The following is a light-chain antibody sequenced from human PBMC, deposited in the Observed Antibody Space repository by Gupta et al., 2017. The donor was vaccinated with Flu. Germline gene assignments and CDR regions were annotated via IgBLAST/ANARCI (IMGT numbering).Light chain of an antibody. Sequence: QTVVAQEPSFSVSPGGTVTLTCAFSSGSVSTSHYPSWYQQTPGPAPRPLVYNTNTRSSGVPDRFSGSILGNTAALTITGAEADDEYYFYSVQYMGNGIWVFGGGTKLTVL. CDR3: VQYMGNGIWV. J-gene: IGLJ3*02. V-gene: IGLV8-61*01. CDR1: SGSVSTSHY. CDR2: NTN.